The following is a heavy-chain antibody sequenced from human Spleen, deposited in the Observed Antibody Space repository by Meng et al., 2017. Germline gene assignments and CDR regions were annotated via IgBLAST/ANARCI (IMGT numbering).Heavy chain of an antibody. V-gene: IGHV1-18*01. J-gene: IGHJ5*02. CDR3: ARGGPLSWLDP. CDR2: ISGFKGNT. Sequence: QVRLVQSGAEVKEPGASFKVACKTSGYMFSTYTITWVRQAPGQGLEWMGRISGFKGNTNYAQKFQDRVTMTTDTSTTTAYMELMSLTSDDTAVYYCARGGPLSWLDPWGQGTLVTVSS. D-gene: IGHD3-16*01. CDR1: GYMFSTYT.